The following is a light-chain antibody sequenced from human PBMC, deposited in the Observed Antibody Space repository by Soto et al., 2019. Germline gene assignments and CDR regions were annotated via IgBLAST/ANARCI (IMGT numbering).Light chain of an antibody. V-gene: IGLV1-36*01. J-gene: IGLJ1*01. CDR3: AAWDDSLNGLV. CDR1: SSNIGNNA. CDR2: YDD. Sequence: QSVLTQPPSVSEAPRQRVTISCSGSSSNIGNNAVNWYQQLPGKAAKLLIYYDDLLPSGVSDRFSGSKSGTSASLAISGLQSEDEADYYCAAWDDSLNGLVFGTGTKVTVL.